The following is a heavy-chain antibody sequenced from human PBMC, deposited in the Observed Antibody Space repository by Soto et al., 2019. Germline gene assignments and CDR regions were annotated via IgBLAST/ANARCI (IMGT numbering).Heavy chain of an antibody. D-gene: IGHD6-13*01. CDR1: GYTFTSYY. Sequence: ASVKVSCKASGYTFTSYYMHWVRQAPGQGLEWMGIINPSGGSTSYAQKFQGRVTMTRDTSTSTVYMELSSLRSEDTAVYYCARVDSSSWYFGYDAFDIWGQGTMVTVSS. CDR3: ARVDSSSWYFGYDAFDI. CDR2: INPSGGST. J-gene: IGHJ3*02. V-gene: IGHV1-46*03.